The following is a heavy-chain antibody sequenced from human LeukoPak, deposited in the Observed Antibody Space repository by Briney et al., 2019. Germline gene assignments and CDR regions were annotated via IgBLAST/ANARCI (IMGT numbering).Heavy chain of an antibody. Sequence: SETLSLTCTVSGGSIRSNGYYWGWIRQPPGKELEWIGSIHCSGSTYYKPSLKSRVTISVDTSMNQFSLKLSSVTAADTAMYYCATLSDYGSGSYLDFWGQGTLVTVSS. V-gene: IGHV4-39*01. CDR2: IHCSGST. J-gene: IGHJ4*02. D-gene: IGHD3-10*01. CDR3: ATLSDYGSGSYLDF. CDR1: GGSIRSNGYY.